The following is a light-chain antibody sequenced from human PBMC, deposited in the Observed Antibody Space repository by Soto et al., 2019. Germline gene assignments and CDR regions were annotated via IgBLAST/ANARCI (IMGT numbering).Light chain of an antibody. CDR3: QQYNNWPPTWT. V-gene: IGKV3-15*01. CDR2: GAT. Sequence: EIVMTQSPATVSVSPGERATLSCRASQSIRNKLAWYQQRPGQAPTLLIYGATTRATGVPATFRGSGSGTEFTLTINGIQSEDFALYWCQQYNNWPPTWTFVQGTKVDIK. J-gene: IGKJ1*01. CDR1: QSIRNK.